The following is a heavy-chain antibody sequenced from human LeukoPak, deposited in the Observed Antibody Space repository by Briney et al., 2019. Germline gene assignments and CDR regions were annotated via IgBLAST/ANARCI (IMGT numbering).Heavy chain of an antibody. CDR1: GGSVSTTNYY. D-gene: IGHD3-9*01. V-gene: IGHV4-39*01. J-gene: IGHJ5*02. Sequence: SETLSLTCTVSGGSVSTTNYYWGWIRQTPGKGLEWIGTIFYSGSTYYNPSLKSRVTISVDTSKNQFSLKLRSVSAADTAVYYCTRCLNGYVLDRWGQGTLVTVSS. CDR3: TRCLNGYVLDR. CDR2: IFYSGST.